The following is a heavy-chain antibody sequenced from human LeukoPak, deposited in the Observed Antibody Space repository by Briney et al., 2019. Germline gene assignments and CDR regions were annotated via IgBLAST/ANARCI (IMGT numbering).Heavy chain of an antibody. J-gene: IGHJ4*02. Sequence: PGGSLRLSCAASGFTFSSYAMSWVRQAPGKGLEWVSAISGSGGSTYYADSEKGRFTISRDNSKNTLYLQMNSLRAEDTAVYYCARDSGYDRAPDYRGQGTLVTASS. D-gene: IGHD5-12*01. CDR2: ISGSGGST. CDR1: GFTFSSYA. CDR3: ARDSGYDRAPDY. V-gene: IGHV3-23*01.